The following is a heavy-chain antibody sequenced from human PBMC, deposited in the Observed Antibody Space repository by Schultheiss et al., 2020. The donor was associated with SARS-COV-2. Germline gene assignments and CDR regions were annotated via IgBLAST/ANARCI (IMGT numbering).Heavy chain of an antibody. Sequence: GGSLRLSCAASGFTFSYYYMSWIRQAPGKGLEWVSYISSSSSYTNYADSVKGRFTISRDNAKNSLYLQMNSLRAEDTAVYYCARDRSRWLVRGYFDYWGQGTLVTVSS. J-gene: IGHJ4*02. CDR1: GFTFSYYY. CDR3: ARDRSRWLVRGYFDY. V-gene: IGHV3-11*06. D-gene: IGHD6-19*01. CDR2: ISSSSSYT.